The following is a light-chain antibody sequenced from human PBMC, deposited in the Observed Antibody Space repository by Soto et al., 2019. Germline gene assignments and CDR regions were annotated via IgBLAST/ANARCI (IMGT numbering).Light chain of an antibody. Sequence: IQLTQSPSSLSASVGDRVTISCRASQGIANFLAWYQQKPGKAPKLLIYGASTLQSGVPSRFIGSGSGTDFTRTISSLKPEDFATYYCQQLNSFPITFGPGTKVDIK. V-gene: IGKV1-9*01. J-gene: IGKJ3*01. CDR3: QQLNSFPIT. CDR1: QGIANF. CDR2: GAS.